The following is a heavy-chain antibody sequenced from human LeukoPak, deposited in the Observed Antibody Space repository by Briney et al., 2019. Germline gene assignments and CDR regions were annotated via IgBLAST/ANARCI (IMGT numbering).Heavy chain of an antibody. CDR2: INSDGSST. D-gene: IGHD6-13*01. Sequence: GGSLRLSCEASEFTLKDYWMPWVRQGPGKGLVWVSRINSDGSSTTYADSVKGRFTISRDNAKNTLYLQMNNLRAEDTAVYSCARDREIAAGNFFDPWGQGTLVTVSS. CDR3: ARDREIAAGNFFDP. V-gene: IGHV3-74*01. J-gene: IGHJ5*02. CDR1: EFTLKDYW.